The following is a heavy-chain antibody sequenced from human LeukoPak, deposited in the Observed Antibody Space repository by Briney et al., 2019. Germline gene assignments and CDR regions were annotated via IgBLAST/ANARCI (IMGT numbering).Heavy chain of an antibody. V-gene: IGHV3-23*01. CDR1: GFTFSSFA. D-gene: IGHD3-22*01. CDR2: ISPSGDST. Sequence: GGSLRLSCAASGFTFSSFAMSWVRQAPGRGLEWVSAISPSGDSTSFADSVKGRFAISRDNSKNTMYLEMNSLRAEDTAVYYCAKDPGAYYYDSSGYYPSSMDYWGQGTLVTVSS. J-gene: IGHJ4*02. CDR3: AKDPGAYYYDSSGYYPSSMDY.